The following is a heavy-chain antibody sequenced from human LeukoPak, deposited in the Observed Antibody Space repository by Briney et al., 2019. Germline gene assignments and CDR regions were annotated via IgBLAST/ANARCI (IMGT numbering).Heavy chain of an antibody. CDR1: GFTFSSYA. Sequence: KSGGSLRLSCAASGFTFSSYAMSWVRQAPGKGLEWVSAISGSGGSTYYADSVKGRFTISRDNSKNTLYLQMNSLRAEDTAVYYCAKDLGYYDSSGYWKVSGVLYYFDYWGQGTLVTVSS. V-gene: IGHV3-23*01. CDR2: ISGSGGST. J-gene: IGHJ4*02. D-gene: IGHD3-22*01. CDR3: AKDLGYYDSSGYWKVSGVLYYFDY.